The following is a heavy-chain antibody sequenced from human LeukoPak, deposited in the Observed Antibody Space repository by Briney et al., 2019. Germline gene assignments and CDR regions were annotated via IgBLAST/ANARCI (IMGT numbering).Heavy chain of an antibody. V-gene: IGHV3-13*01. CDR2: IGIGGDT. CDR1: GFTFSTYD. J-gene: IGHJ4*02. D-gene: IGHD3-10*01. Sequence: PGGSLRLSCAASGFTFSTYDMHWVRQPTGEGLEWVSGIGIGGDTYYPDSVKGRFTISRENAKNSLYLQMNSLRAEDTAVYYCARENPAYGSGSYFSYWGQGTLVTVSS. CDR3: ARENPAYGSGSYFSY.